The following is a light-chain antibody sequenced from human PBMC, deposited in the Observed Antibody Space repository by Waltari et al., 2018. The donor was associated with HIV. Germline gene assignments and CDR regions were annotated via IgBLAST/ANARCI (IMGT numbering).Light chain of an antibody. J-gene: IGLJ2*01. V-gene: IGLV2-23*02. CDR1: SRAVGGYNF. Sequence: QSALTQPPSVSGSPGQSITISCPGPSRAVGGYNFLSWYQQHPCKAPKLMIYEVSKRPSGVSNRFSGSKSGNTASLTISGLQAEDEADYYCCAYAGSTTYVIFGGGTKLTVL. CDR2: EVS. CDR3: CAYAGSTTYVI.